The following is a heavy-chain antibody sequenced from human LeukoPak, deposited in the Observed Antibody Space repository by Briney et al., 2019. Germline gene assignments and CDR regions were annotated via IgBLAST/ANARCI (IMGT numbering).Heavy chain of an antibody. D-gene: IGHD5-12*01. CDR2: ISTTSTYI. V-gene: IGHV3-21*01. Sequence: GGSLRLSCAASGFDFSTYAINWVRQAPGKGLEWVSSISTTSTYIFYADSLKGRFTISRDKAKNSVYLQMNTLRPEDTAVYYCSRDRLGGLDYWGQGTLVTVSS. CDR1: GFDFSTYA. J-gene: IGHJ4*02. CDR3: SRDRLGGLDY.